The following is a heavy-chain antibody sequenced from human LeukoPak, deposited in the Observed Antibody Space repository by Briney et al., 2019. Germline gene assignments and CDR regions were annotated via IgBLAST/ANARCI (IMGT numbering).Heavy chain of an antibody. CDR2: ISGSGGST. Sequence: GGSLRLSCAASGFTFSSYAMSWVRQAPGKGLEWVSAISGSGGSTYFADSVKGRFTISRDNSKNTLYLQMNSLRAEDTAVYYCAKRRGLELLYYYYMDVWGKGTTVTVSS. J-gene: IGHJ6*03. V-gene: IGHV3-23*01. CDR3: AKRRGLELLYYYYMDV. D-gene: IGHD1-7*01. CDR1: GFTFSSYA.